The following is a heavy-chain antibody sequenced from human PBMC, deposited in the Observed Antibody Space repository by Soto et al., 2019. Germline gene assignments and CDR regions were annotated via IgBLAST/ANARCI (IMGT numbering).Heavy chain of an antibody. D-gene: IGHD3-22*01. V-gene: IGHV3-43D*04. J-gene: IGHJ4*02. Sequence: GGSLRLSCAAAGFDFEDFAMHWVRQAPGKGLEWVSLINADGTDSYYMDSVRGRFAISRDNGKNSLYLQMDRLRPEDTASDFCAKAFYYYHSNPLDHWGQGTLVTVSS. CDR2: INADGTDS. CDR3: AKAFYYYHSNPLDH. CDR1: GFDFEDFA.